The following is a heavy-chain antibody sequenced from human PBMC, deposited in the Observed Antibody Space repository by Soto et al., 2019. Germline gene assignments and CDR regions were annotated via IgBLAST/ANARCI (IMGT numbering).Heavy chain of an antibody. CDR3: ATALGSSSRTYYYYGMDV. Sequence: SVKVSCKASGGTFSSYAISWVRQAPGQGLEWMGGIIPIFGTANYAQKFQGRVTITADESTSTAYMELSSLRSEDTAVYYCATALGSSSRTYYYYGMDVWGQGTTVTVSS. CDR1: GGTFSSYA. D-gene: IGHD6-13*01. V-gene: IGHV1-69*13. CDR2: IIPIFGTA. J-gene: IGHJ6*02.